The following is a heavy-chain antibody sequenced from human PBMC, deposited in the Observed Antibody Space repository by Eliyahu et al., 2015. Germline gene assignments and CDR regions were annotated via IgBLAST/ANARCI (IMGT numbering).Heavy chain of an antibody. D-gene: IGHD3-16*01. CDR2: IKSKTAGGTT. CDR1: GFTFTNXW. CDR3: ITVRVWGVLEYYFDY. J-gene: IGHJ4*02. V-gene: IGHV3-15*01. Sequence: EVQLVESGGGLVKPGGSLRLSCAAXGFTFTNXWMSWVRQAPGKGLEWVGRIKSKTAGGTTDYAAPVKGRFTISRDDSKNTLYLQMNRLKTEDTAVYYCITVRVWGVLEYYFDYWGQGTLVTVSS.